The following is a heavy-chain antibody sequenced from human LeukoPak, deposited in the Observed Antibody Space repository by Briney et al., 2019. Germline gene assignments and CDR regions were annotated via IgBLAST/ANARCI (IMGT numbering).Heavy chain of an antibody. J-gene: IGHJ6*02. CDR2: ISTSGNTI. CDR1: GFTFSSYE. V-gene: IGHV3-48*03. CDR3: MRVRHSGSFYGMDV. D-gene: IGHD3-10*01. Sequence: PGGSLRLSCAASGFTFSSYEMNWVRQAPGKGLEWVSYISTSGNTIYFADSVKGRCTISRDNAKNSLYLQMNSLRAEDTAVYYCMRVRHSGSFYGMDVWGQGTTVTVSS.